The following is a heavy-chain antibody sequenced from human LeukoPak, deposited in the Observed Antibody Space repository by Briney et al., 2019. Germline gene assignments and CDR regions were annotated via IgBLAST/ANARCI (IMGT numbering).Heavy chain of an antibody. Sequence: ASVKVSCKASGYTFTSYGISWVRQAPGPGLEWMGWISAYNGNTNYAQKLQGRVTMTTDTSTSTAYMELRSLRSDDTAVYYCARDVYTVYTGPVDYWGQGTLVTASS. J-gene: IGHJ4*02. CDR3: ARDVYTVYTGPVDY. CDR1: GYTFTSYG. V-gene: IGHV1-18*01. CDR2: ISAYNGNT. D-gene: IGHD5/OR15-5a*01.